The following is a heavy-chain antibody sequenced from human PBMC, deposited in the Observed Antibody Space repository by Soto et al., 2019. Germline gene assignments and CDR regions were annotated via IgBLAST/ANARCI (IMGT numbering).Heavy chain of an antibody. J-gene: IGHJ5*02. CDR3: ARAPFPHGWFDP. D-gene: IGHD4-17*01. V-gene: IGHV4-31*03. Sequence: QVQLQESGPGLVKPSQTLSLTCTVSGGSISSGGYYWSWIRQHPGKGLEWIGYIYYSGSTYYNPSLKSRVTISVDTSKNPFSLKPSSVTAAHTAVYYCARAPFPHGWFDPWGQGTLVTVSS. CDR2: IYYSGST. CDR1: GGSISSGGYY.